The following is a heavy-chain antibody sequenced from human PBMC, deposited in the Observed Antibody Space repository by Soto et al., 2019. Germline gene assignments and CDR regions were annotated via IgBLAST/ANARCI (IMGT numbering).Heavy chain of an antibody. V-gene: IGHV1-3*01. J-gene: IGHJ6*02. D-gene: IGHD2-2*01. CDR2: INAGNGNT. CDR1: GYTFTSYA. Sequence: ASVKVSCKASGYTFTSYAMHWVRQAPGQRLEWMGWINAGNGNTKYSQKFQGRVTMTRDTSISTAYMELSRLRSDDTAVYYCAIEGTSQYGMDVWGQGTTVTVSS. CDR3: AIEGTSQYGMDV.